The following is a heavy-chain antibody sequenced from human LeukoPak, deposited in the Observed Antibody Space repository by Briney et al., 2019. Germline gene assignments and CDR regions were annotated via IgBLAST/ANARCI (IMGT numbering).Heavy chain of an antibody. Sequence: SETLSLTCAVYGVSFSGYYWSWIRQPPGKGLEWIGEINHSGSTNYNPSLKSRVTLSVDASKNQFSLQLRSVTTADTAVYYCVRGPYGASISKWFDPWGQGTQVIVSP. J-gene: IGHJ5*02. CDR3: VRGPYGASISKWFDP. CDR1: GVSFSGYY. D-gene: IGHD4/OR15-4a*01. CDR2: INHSGST. V-gene: IGHV4-34*01.